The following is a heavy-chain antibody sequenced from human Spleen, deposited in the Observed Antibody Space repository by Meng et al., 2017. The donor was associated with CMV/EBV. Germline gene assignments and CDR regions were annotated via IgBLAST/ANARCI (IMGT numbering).Heavy chain of an antibody. V-gene: IGHV1-18*01. CDR3: ARDLEGYSSSPDAFDI. CDR2: ISAYNGNT. J-gene: IGHJ3*02. Sequence: ASVKVSCKASGGTFSSYAISWVRQAPGQGLEWMGGISAYNGNTNYAQKLQGRVTMTTDTSTSTAYMELRSLRSDDTAVYYCARDLEGYSSSPDAFDIWGQGTMVTVSS. CDR1: GGTFSSYA. D-gene: IGHD6-6*01.